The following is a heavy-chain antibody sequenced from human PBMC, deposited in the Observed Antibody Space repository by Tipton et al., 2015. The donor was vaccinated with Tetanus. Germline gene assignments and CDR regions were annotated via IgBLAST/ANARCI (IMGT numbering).Heavy chain of an antibody. V-gene: IGHV1-2*02. D-gene: IGHD5-18*01. CDR2: INPNSGGT. Sequence: QMQLVQSGAEVKKPGASVKVSCKASGYTFTGYYMHWVRQAPGQGLEWMGWINPNSGGTNYAQKFQDRVTMTRDTSISTAYMELSRLRSDDTAVYYCARDLVAGYSSPGDGMDVWGQGTTVTVSS. CDR3: ARDLVAGYSSPGDGMDV. CDR1: GYTFTGYY. J-gene: IGHJ6*02.